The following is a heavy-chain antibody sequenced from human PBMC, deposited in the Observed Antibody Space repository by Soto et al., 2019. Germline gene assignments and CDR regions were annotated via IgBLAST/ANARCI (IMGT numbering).Heavy chain of an antibody. CDR1: GYTFTSYG. CDR3: ARSLWKQLDPDDAFDI. V-gene: IGHV1-18*01. Sequence: ASVKVCCKASGYTFTSYGISWVRQAPGQGLEWIGWISAYNGNTNYAQKLQGRVTMTTDTSTSTAYMELRSLRSDDTAVYYCARSLWKQLDPDDAFDIWGQGTMVTVS. CDR2: ISAYNGNT. J-gene: IGHJ3*02. D-gene: IGHD6-13*01.